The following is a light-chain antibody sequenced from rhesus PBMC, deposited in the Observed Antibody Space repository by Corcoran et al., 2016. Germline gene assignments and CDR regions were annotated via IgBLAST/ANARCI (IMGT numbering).Light chain of an antibody. CDR2: DVS. Sequence: QSAPTQPPSVSGSPGQSVTIPCTGTSSDVGGYNYVSWYQQHPGKAPKLMIYDVSKRPSGVSDRFSGSKSGNTASLTISGLQAEDEADYYCCSYTTSSADVFGSGTKLTVL. CDR1: SSDVGGYNY. CDR3: CSYTTSSADV. V-gene: IGLV2S7*01. J-gene: IGLJ6*01.